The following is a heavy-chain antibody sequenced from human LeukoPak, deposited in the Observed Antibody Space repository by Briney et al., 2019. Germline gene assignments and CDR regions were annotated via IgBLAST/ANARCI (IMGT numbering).Heavy chain of an antibody. CDR2: MNPGGGIT. D-gene: IGHD5/OR15-5a*01. V-gene: IGHV1-46*01. Sequence: ASVKVSCKASGYTSTNYYXHWVXXAPXQXXEWMGMMNPGGGITSYAQKFQGRVTVTRDTSTTTVYMELSSLRSEDTAVYYCLGSGMWFSVNSWGQGTLVTVSS. CDR3: LGSGMWFSVNS. J-gene: IGHJ4*02. CDR1: GYTSTNYY.